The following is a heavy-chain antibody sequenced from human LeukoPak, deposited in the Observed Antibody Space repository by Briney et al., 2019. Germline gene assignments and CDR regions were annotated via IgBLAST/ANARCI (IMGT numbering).Heavy chain of an antibody. Sequence: SQTLSLTCAISGDSVSRNNAAWNWIRQSPSRGLEWLGRAYYRPKWYIDYAISVKSRITINPDASKNQFSLQLNSVTPEDTAVYYCTRDGHDPRSPYYFDYWGQGTLVTVSS. CDR3: TRDGHDPRSPYYFDY. CDR1: GDSVSRNNAA. CDR2: AYYRPKWYI. V-gene: IGHV6-1*01. J-gene: IGHJ4*02. D-gene: IGHD1-1*01.